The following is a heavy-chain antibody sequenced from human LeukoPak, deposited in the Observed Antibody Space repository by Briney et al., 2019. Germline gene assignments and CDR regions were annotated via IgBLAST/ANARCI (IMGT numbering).Heavy chain of an antibody. J-gene: IGHJ6*02. CDR3: ARGQPPSYYDMDV. V-gene: IGHV3-33*01. D-gene: IGHD6-13*01. CDR2: IWSDGSSK. CDR1: GFTFSSYG. Sequence: PGGSLRLSCAASGFTFSSYGMHWVRQAPGKGLEWVAVIWSDGSSKHYADSVKGRFTISRDNSKNTLYLQMCSLRAEDTALYYCARGQPPSYYDMDVWGQGTTVTVSS.